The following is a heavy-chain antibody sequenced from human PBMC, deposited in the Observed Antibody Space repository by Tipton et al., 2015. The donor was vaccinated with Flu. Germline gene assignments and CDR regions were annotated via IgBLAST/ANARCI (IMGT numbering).Heavy chain of an antibody. CDR3: ASSYGYSSSWWLEYAFDI. Sequence: QLVQSGAEVKKPGESLKISCKGSGYSFTSYWIGWVRQMPGKGLEWMGIIYPGDSDTRNSPSFQGQVTISAAKSLSTAYLQWSSLKASDTAMYYCASSYGYSSSWWLEYAFDIWGQGTMVTVSS. D-gene: IGHD6-6*01. J-gene: IGHJ3*02. CDR1: GYSFTSYW. V-gene: IGHV5-51*01. CDR2: IYPGDSDT.